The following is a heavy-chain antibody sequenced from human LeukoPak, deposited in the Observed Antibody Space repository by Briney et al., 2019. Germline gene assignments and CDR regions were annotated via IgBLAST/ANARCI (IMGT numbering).Heavy chain of an antibody. CDR2: IDVNSGDT. Sequence: ASVKVSCKASGYTFTGSYVHWVRQAPGQGLEWMGRIDVNSGDTYLAQKFQGRVTLTRDTSISTDYLELSSLSSDDSAVYYCARYIGGSGWCWGQGALVTVSS. CDR3: ARYIGGSGWC. V-gene: IGHV1-2*06. J-gene: IGHJ4*02. CDR1: GYTFTGSY. D-gene: IGHD3-16*01.